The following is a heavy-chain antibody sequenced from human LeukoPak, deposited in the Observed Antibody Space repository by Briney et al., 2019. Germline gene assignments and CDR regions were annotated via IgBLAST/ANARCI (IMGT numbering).Heavy chain of an antibody. J-gene: IGHJ3*02. CDR2: IIPIFGTA. D-gene: IGHD3-3*01. CDR1: GGTFSSYA. Sequence: SVKVSCKASGGTFSSYAISWVRQAPGQGLEWMGGIIPIFGTANYAQKFQGRVTITADKSTSTAYMELSSLRSEDTAVYYCARSRIFGVVIIRSGDAFDIWAKGQWSPSLQ. CDR3: ARSRIFGVVIIRSGDAFDI. V-gene: IGHV1-69*06.